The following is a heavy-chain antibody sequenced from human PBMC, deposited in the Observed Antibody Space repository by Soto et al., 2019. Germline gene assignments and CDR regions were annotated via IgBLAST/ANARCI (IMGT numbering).Heavy chain of an antibody. CDR2: ISYDGSNK. Sequence: GGSLRLSCAASGFTFSSYGMHWVRQAPGKGLEWVAVISYDGSNKYYADSVKGRFTISRDNSKNTLYLQMNSLRAEDTAVYYCAKDYVSNYYYMDVWGKGTTVTVSS. D-gene: IGHD3-16*01. V-gene: IGHV3-30*18. CDR3: AKDYVSNYYYMDV. J-gene: IGHJ6*03. CDR1: GFTFSSYG.